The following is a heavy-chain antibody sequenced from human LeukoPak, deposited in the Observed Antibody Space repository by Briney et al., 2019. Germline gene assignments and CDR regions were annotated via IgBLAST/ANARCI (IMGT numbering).Heavy chain of an antibody. Sequence: GGSLRLSCAASGFTFSDYYMSWIRQAPGKGLEWVSYISSSSSYTNYAESVKGRFTISRDNSKNTLYLQMNSLRAEDTAVYYCAKGGPVSGNYYFFDYWGQGTLVTVSS. J-gene: IGHJ4*02. D-gene: IGHD1-26*01. CDR3: AKGGPVSGNYYFFDY. CDR2: ISSSSSYT. CDR1: GFTFSDYY. V-gene: IGHV3-11*05.